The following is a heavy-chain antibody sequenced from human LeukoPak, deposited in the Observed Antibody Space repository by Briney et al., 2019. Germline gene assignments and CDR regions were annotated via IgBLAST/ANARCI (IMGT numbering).Heavy chain of an antibody. D-gene: IGHD6-19*01. CDR1: GFTFSSYA. CDR2: ISYDGSSK. J-gene: IGHJ4*02. CDR3: ARANRPFHSSGWYKDY. V-gene: IGHV3-30-3*01. Sequence: PGGSLILSCAASGFTFSSYAMHWVRQAPGKGLEWVAVISYDGSSKYFADSVKGRFTISRDTSKNTLYLQMNSLRAEDTAVYYCARANRPFHSSGWYKDYWGQGTLVTVSS.